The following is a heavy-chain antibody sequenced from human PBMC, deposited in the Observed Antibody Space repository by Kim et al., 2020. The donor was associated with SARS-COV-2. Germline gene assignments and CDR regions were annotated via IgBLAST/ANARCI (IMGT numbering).Heavy chain of an antibody. CDR1: GYTFTSYA. CDR3: ARGIAVAGTGLALLYYFDY. D-gene: IGHD6-19*01. Sequence: ASVKVSCKASGYTFTSYAMHWVRQAPGQRLEWMGWINAGNGNTKYSQKFQGRVTITRDTSASTAYMELSSLRSEDTAVYYCARGIAVAGTGLALLYYFDYWGQGTLVTVSS. CDR2: INAGNGNT. J-gene: IGHJ4*02. V-gene: IGHV1-3*01.